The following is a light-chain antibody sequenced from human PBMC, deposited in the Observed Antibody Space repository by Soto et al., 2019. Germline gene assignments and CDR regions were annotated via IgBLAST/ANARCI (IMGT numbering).Light chain of an antibody. CDR1: QSVSSNQ. J-gene: IGKJ1*01. CDR3: QQSAISWT. Sequence: EIVLTQSPGTLSLSPGERATLSCRASQSVSSNQLAWYQQKPGQAPRLLMYGASSRATGIPDRFSGSGSGTDFTLTISRLGPEDFAVYYCQQSAISWTFGQGTKVEIK. V-gene: IGKV3-20*01. CDR2: GAS.